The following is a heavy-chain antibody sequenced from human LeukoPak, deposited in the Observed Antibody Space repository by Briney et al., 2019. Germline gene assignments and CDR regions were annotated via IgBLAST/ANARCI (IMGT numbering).Heavy chain of an antibody. V-gene: IGHV4-59*01. CDR2: IYYTGST. Sequence: SESLSLTCTVTGGSISSYYWSWIRPPPGKGLEWIGYIYYTGSTNYNPSLKSRVTISVDTSKNQFSLKLSSVTAADTAVYYCARQQLSQLYYFDNWGQGTLVTVSS. CDR3: ARQQLSQLYYFDN. J-gene: IGHJ4*02. D-gene: IGHD6-13*01. CDR1: GGSISSYY.